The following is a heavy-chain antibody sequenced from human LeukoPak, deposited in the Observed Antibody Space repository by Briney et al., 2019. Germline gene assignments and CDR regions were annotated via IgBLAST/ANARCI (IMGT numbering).Heavy chain of an antibody. CDR3: AKFEAPEYNWNYVSY. V-gene: IGHV3-23*01. J-gene: IGHJ4*02. CDR2: ISGSGGST. CDR1: GFTFSSYA. D-gene: IGHD1-20*01. Sequence: PGGSLRLSCAASGFTFSSYAMSWVRQAPGKGLEWVSAISGSGGSTYYADSVKGRFTVSRDNSKNTLYLQMNSLRAEDTAVYYCAKFEAPEYNWNYVSYWGQGTLVTVSS.